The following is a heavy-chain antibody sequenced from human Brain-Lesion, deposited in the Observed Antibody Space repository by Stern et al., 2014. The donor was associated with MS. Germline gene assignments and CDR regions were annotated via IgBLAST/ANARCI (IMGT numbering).Heavy chain of an antibody. D-gene: IGHD3-3*01. CDR3: ARIDRGNYDFWSGYYDYWFDP. V-gene: IGHV3-7*01. Sequence: EVQLVESGGDLVQPGGSLRLSCVASGFTFSDYWLTWVRQSPGKGLQWVANINQDGSDKNYVDSVKGRFTISRDNAKNSLYLQMNSLRVDDTAVYYCARIDRGNYDFWSGYYDYWFDPWGPGTLVTVSS. CDR1: GFTFSDYW. CDR2: INQDGSDK. J-gene: IGHJ5*02.